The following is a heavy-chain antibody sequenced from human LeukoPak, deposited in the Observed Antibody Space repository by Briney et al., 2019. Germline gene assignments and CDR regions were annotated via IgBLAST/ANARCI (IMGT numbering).Heavy chain of an antibody. D-gene: IGHD3-22*01. J-gene: IGHJ5*02. CDR3: AREVYYYDSSGHTNNWFDP. Sequence: SVKVSCKASGGTFSSYAISWVRQAPGQGLEWMGGIIPIFGTANYAQKFQGRVTITTDESTSTAYMELSSLRSEDTAVYYCAREVYYYDSSGHTNNWFDPWGQGTLVTVSS. V-gene: IGHV1-69*05. CDR2: IIPIFGTA. CDR1: GGTFSSYA.